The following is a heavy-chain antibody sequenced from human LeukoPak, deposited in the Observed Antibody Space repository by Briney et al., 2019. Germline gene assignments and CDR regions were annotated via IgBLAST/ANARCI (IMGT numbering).Heavy chain of an antibody. CDR3: ARDPEPSIAAAGISDAFDI. CDR1: GFTFSSYG. J-gene: IGHJ3*02. Sequence: GGSLRLSCAASGFTFSSYGMHGVRQAPGKGLEWVAVIWYDGSNKYYADSVKGRFTISRDNSKNTLYLQMNSLRAEDTAVYYCARDPEPSIAAAGISDAFDIWGQGTMVTVSS. V-gene: IGHV3-33*01. D-gene: IGHD6-13*01. CDR2: IWYDGSNK.